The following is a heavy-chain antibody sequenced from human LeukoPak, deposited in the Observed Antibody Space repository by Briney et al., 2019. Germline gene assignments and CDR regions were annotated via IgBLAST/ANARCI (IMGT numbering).Heavy chain of an antibody. CDR2: IIPIFGTA. D-gene: IGHD1-14*01. Sequence: GSSVKVSCKASGGTLSSYAISWVRRAPGQGLEWMGGIIPIFGTANFAQNFQGRVTITTDESTSTAYVELSSLRSEDTAVYYCATGSYQNGNYYYMDVWGKGTTVTVSS. CDR1: GGTLSSYA. V-gene: IGHV1-69*05. CDR3: ATGSYQNGNYYYMDV. J-gene: IGHJ6*03.